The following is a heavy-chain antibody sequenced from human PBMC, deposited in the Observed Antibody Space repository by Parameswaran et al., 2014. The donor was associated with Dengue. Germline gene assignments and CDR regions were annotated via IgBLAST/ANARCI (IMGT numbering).Heavy chain of an antibody. Sequence: SETLSLTCAVYGGSFSGYYWSWIRQPPGKGLEWIGEINHSGSTNYNPSLKSRVTISVDTSKNQFSLKLSSVTAADTAVYYCARDTGTGTWALNAYFDYWGQGTLVTVSS. CDR3: ARDTGTGTWALNAYFDY. D-gene: IGHD1-1*01. CDR1: GGSFSGYY. V-gene: IGHV4-34*01. CDR2: INHSGST. J-gene: IGHJ4*02.